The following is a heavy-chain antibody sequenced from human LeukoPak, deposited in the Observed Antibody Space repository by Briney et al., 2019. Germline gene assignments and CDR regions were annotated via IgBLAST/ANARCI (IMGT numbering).Heavy chain of an antibody. CDR2: IYYSGST. CDR1: GGSISSYY. J-gene: IGHJ5*02. CDR3: AREYCSSTSCYDLYGVGWFDP. V-gene: IGHV4-59*01. Sequence: SETLSLTCTVSGGSISSYYWSWIRQPPGKGLEWIGYIYYSGSTNYNPSLKSRVTISVDTSKNQFSLKLSSVTAADTAVYYCAREYCSSTSCYDLYGVGWFDPWGQGTLVTVSS. D-gene: IGHD2-2*01.